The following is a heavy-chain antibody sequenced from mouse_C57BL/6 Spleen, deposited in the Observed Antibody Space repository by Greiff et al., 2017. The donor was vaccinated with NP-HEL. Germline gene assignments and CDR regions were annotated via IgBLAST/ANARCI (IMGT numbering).Heavy chain of an antibody. CDR2: IYPGDGDT. V-gene: IGHV1-80*01. CDR3: ARGDYDHYFDY. D-gene: IGHD2-4*01. Sequence: LQQSGASVKISCKASGYAFSSYWMNWVKQRPGKGLEWIGQIYPGDGDTNYNGKFKGKATLTADKSSSTAYMQLSSLTSEDSAVYFCARGDYDHYFDYWGQGTTLTVSS. CDR1: GYAFSSYW. J-gene: IGHJ2*01.